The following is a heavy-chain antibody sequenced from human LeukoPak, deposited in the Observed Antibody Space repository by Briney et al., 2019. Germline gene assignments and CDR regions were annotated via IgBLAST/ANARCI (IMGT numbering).Heavy chain of an antibody. CDR2: INPSGGST. D-gene: IGHD2-2*02. V-gene: IGHV1-46*01. CDR1: GYTFTSYY. Sequence: ASVKVSCKASGYTFTSYYMHWVRQAPGQGLEWMGIINPSGGSTSYAQKFQGRVTMTRDMSTSTVYMELSSLRSEDTAVYYCARVVPAAIGGNQLNFAYFDYWGQGTLVTVSS. J-gene: IGHJ4*02. CDR3: ARVVPAAIGGNQLNFAYFDY.